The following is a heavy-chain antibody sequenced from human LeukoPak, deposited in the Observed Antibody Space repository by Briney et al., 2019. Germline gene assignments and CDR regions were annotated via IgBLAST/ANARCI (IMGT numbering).Heavy chain of an antibody. D-gene: IGHD1-1*01. Sequence: PGRSLRLSCAASRFTFSACGMHWVRQAPGKGLEWVAAISFDGSHKYYADSVKGQFTISRDNSMNTLYLQMNSLRAEDTAVYYCAKGTAVDRQYFENWGQGTLVTVSS. V-gene: IGHV3-30*18. J-gene: IGHJ4*02. CDR1: RFTFSACG. CDR3: AKGTAVDRQYFEN. CDR2: ISFDGSHK.